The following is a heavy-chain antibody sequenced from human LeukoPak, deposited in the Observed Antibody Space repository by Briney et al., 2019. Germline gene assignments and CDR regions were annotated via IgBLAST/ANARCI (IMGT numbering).Heavy chain of an antibody. V-gene: IGHV3-33*01. CDR2: IWYDGSNK. CDR3: ARGYYYDSSGSPHYYYMDV. D-gene: IGHD3-22*01. CDR1: GFTFSSYG. Sequence: GGSLRLSCAASGFTFSSYGMHWVRQAPGKGVEWVAVIWYDGSNKYYADSVKGRFTISRDNSKNTLYLQMNSLRAEDTAVYYCARGYYYDSSGSPHYYYMDVWGKGTTVTVSS. J-gene: IGHJ6*03.